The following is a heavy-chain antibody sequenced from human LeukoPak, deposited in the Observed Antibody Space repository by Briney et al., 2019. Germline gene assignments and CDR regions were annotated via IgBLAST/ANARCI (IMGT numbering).Heavy chain of an antibody. V-gene: IGHV4-4*02. CDR3: ASRGYSYGYGY. Sequence: SGTLSLTCAVSGGSISSSNWWGRVRQPPGKGLEWIGEIYHSGSTNYNPSLKSRVTISVDKSKNQFSLKLSSVTAADTAVYYCASRGYSYGYGYWGQGTLVTVSS. CDR2: IYHSGST. CDR1: GGSISSSNW. J-gene: IGHJ4*02. D-gene: IGHD5-18*01.